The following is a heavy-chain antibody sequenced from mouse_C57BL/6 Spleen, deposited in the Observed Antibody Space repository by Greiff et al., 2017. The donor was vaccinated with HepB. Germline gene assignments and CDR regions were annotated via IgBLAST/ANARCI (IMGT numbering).Heavy chain of an antibody. Sequence: VKVVESGAELARPGASVKMSCKASGYTFTSYTMHWVKQRPGQGLEWIGYINPSSGYTKYNQKFKDKATLTADKSSSTAYMQLSSLTSEDSAVYYCARGDWYFDVWGTGTTVTVSS. CDR2: INPSSGYT. CDR1: GYTFTSYT. J-gene: IGHJ1*03. CDR3: ARGDWYFDV. V-gene: IGHV1-4*01.